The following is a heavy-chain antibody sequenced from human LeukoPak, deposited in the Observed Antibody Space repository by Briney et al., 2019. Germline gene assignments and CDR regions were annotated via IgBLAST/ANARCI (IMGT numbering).Heavy chain of an antibody. CDR3: ARRPGLEHYYFDY. V-gene: IGHV3-23*01. Sequence: GGSLRLSCAASGFTFSSYAMSWVRQAPGKGLQWVSTISGSGGSTYYADSVKGRFTISRDNSKNTLYLQMNSLRAEDTAVYYCARRPGLEHYYFDYWGQGTLVTVSS. CDR2: ISGSGGST. J-gene: IGHJ4*02. CDR1: GFTFSSYA. D-gene: IGHD1/OR15-1a*01.